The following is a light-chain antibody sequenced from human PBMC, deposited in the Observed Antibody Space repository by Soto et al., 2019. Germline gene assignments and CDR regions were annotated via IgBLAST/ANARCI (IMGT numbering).Light chain of an antibody. V-gene: IGKV3-11*01. CDR1: QSVRSS. CDR2: DAS. J-gene: IGKJ5*01. CDR3: QQRSDWPPAIT. Sequence: EIVLTQSPATLSLSPGDSATLSCRASQSVRSSLAWYQQKPGLAPSLLIYDASNRATGIPARFSGSGSGTDFTLTISSLEPEDFAVYYCQQRSDWPPAITFGQGTRLEMK.